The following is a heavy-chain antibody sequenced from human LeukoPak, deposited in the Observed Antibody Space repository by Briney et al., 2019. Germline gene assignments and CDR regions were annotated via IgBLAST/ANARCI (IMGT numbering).Heavy chain of an antibody. CDR3: ARHYFRDYTFDY. CDR1: GGAISSAY. D-gene: IGHD3-16*01. CDR2: SGST. V-gene: IGHV4-59*08. Sequence: SETLSLTCTVSGGAISSAYWSWIRQPPGKGLEWIGYSGSTSYNPSLRSRLTISVDTSKNQFSLKLSSVTAADSAVYYCARHYFRDYTFDYWGQGTLVTVSS. J-gene: IGHJ4*02.